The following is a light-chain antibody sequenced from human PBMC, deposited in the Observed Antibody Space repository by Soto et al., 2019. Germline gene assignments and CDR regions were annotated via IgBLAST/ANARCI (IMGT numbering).Light chain of an antibody. J-gene: IGLJ2*01. Sequence: QSVLTLPASVSGAPGQRVTISCTGSSSNIGAGYDVLWYQHLPGRAPKLLVYGNTNRPSGVPDRFSGPKSGTSASLAITGLQAEDEADYYCLSFDSSLSVVFGGGTKRTVL. CDR2: GNT. CDR3: LSFDSSLSVV. V-gene: IGLV1-40*01. CDR1: SSNIGAGYD.